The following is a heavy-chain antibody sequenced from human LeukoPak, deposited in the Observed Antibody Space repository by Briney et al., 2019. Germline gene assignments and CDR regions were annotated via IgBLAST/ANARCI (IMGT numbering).Heavy chain of an antibody. J-gene: IGHJ4*02. CDR2: ISSSSSTI. CDR3: AREDYYDSSGYYFTTFDY. D-gene: IGHD3-22*01. CDR1: GLTISSYS. Sequence: PGGSLRLSCAASGLTISSYSMNWVRQAPGKGLQWVSYISSSSSTIYYADSVKGRFTISRDNAKNSLYLQMNSLRAEDTAVYYCAREDYYDSSGYYFTTFDYWGQGTLVTVSS. V-gene: IGHV3-48*01.